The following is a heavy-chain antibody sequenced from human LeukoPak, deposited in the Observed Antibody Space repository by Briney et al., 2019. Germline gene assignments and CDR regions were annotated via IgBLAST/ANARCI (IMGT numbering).Heavy chain of an antibody. V-gene: IGHV3-21*01. CDR2: ISSSSSYI. CDR1: GFTFSSYS. J-gene: IGHJ4*02. D-gene: IGHD3-22*01. CDR3: AREEIAPYYFDY. Sequence: GGSLRLSCAASGFTFSSYSMNWVRQAPGKGLEWVSSISSSSSYIYYADSAKGRFTISRDNAKNSLYLQMNSLRAEDTAVYYCAREEIAPYYFDYWGQGTLVTVSS.